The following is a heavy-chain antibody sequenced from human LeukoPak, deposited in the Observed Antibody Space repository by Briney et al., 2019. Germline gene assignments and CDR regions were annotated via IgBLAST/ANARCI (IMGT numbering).Heavy chain of an antibody. V-gene: IGHV4-4*07. D-gene: IGHD5-18*01. CDR2: IYSSGTT. CDR1: GGSISGYF. CDR3: ARDRFRPGIHYLYYMDV. J-gene: IGHJ6*03. Sequence: SETLSLTCTVSGGSISGYFWSWIRQPAGKGLEWIGRIYSSGTTKYNPSLKSRVTMSVDTFKNQISVKLSSVTAADTAVYYCARDRFRPGIHYLYYMDVWGKGTTVTISS.